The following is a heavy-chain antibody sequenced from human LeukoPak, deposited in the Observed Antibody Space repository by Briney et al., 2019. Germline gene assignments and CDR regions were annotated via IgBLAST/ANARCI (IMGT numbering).Heavy chain of an antibody. CDR2: IIPIFGTA. CDR1: GGTFIIYA. J-gene: IGHJ1*01. Sequence: SVKVSCKASGGTFIIYAISWVRQAPGQGGEWMGGIIPIFGTANYAQKFQGRVTITADKSTSTAYMELSSLRSEDTAVYYCARDEDYGDVEYFQHWGQGTLVTVSS. D-gene: IGHD4-17*01. CDR3: ARDEDYGDVEYFQH. V-gene: IGHV1-69*06.